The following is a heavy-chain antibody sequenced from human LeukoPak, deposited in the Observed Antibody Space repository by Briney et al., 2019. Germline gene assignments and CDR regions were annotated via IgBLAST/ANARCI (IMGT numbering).Heavy chain of an antibody. D-gene: IGHD2-15*01. CDR2: IGGSGGST. CDR3: AKGYCSGGSCYNWYFDL. CDR1: GFTFSSYA. J-gene: IGHJ2*01. V-gene: IGHV3-23*01. Sequence: GGSLRLSCAASGFTFSSYAMSWVRQAPGKGLEWVSGIGGSGGSTYHADSVKGRFTISRDNSKNTLYLQMNSLRAEDTALYYCAKGYCSGGSCYNWYFDLWGRGTLVTVSS.